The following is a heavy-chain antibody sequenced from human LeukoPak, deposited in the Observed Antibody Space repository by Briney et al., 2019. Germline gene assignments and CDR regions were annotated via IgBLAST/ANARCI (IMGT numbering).Heavy chain of an antibody. CDR1: GFTFSSYG. V-gene: IGHV3-33*01. CDR3: AREEHGSGWGGFDY. CDR2: IWYDGSNK. Sequence: PGGSLRLSCAASGFTFSSYGMHWVRQAPGKGLEWVAVIWYDGSNKYYADSVKGRFTISRDNSKNTLYLQMNSLRAEDTAVYYCAREEHGSGWGGFDYWGQGTLVTVSP. J-gene: IGHJ4*02. D-gene: IGHD6-19*01.